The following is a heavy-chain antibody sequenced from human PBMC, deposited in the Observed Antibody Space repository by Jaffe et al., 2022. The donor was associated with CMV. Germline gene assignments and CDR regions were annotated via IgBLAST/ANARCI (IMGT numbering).Heavy chain of an antibody. J-gene: IGHJ4*02. CDR3: AREGGLLWFGGREYYFDY. CDR2: IIPIFGTA. Sequence: QVQLVQSGAEVKKPGSSVKVSCKASGGTFSSYAISWVRQAPGQGLEWMGGIIPIFGTANYAQKFQGRVTITADESTSTAYMELSSLRSEDTAVYYCAREGGLLWFGGREYYFDYWGQGTLVTVSS. V-gene: IGHV1-69*01. D-gene: IGHD3-10*01. CDR1: GGTFSSYA.